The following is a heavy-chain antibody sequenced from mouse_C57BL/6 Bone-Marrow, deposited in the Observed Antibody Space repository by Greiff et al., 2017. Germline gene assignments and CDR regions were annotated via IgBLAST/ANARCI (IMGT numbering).Heavy chain of an antibody. CDR2: IWRGGST. Sequence: VMLVESGPGLVQPSQSLSITCTVSGFSLTSYGVHWVRQSPGKGLEWLGVIWRGGSTDYNAAFMSRLSITKDNSKSQVFFKMNSLQADDTAIYYCAKKSPGLYAMDYWGQGTSVTVSS. V-gene: IGHV2-5*01. CDR1: GFSLTSYG. CDR3: AKKSPGLYAMDY. J-gene: IGHJ4*01.